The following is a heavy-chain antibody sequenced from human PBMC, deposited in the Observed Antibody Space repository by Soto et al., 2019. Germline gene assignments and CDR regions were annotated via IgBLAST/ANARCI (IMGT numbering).Heavy chain of an antibody. D-gene: IGHD3-9*01. V-gene: IGHV4-31*03. CDR3: ARRPPYYDILTGSHFDP. Sequence: SETLSLTCTVSGGSISSGGYYWSWIRQHPGKGLEWIGYIYYSGSTYYNPSLKSRVTISVDTSKNQFSLKLSSVTAADTAVYYCARRPPYYDILTGSHFDPWGQGTLVTVSS. CDR1: GGSISSGGYY. CDR2: IYYSGST. J-gene: IGHJ5*02.